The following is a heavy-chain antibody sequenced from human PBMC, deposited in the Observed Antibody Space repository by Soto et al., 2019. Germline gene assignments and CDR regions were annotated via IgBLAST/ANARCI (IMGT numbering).Heavy chain of an antibody. CDR3: AREDYDILTGYYMSY. J-gene: IGHJ4*02. D-gene: IGHD3-9*01. Sequence: SETLSLTCAVSSGSISSSNWWSWVRQPPGKGLEWIGEIYHSGSTNYNPSLKSRVTISVDKSKNQFSLKLSSVTAADTAVYYCAREDYDILTGYYMSYWGQGTLVTVSS. V-gene: IGHV4-4*02. CDR2: IYHSGST. CDR1: SGSISSSNW.